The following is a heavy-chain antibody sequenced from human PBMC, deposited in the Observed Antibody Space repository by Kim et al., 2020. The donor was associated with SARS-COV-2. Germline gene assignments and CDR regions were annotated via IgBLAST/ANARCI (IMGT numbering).Heavy chain of an antibody. J-gene: IGHJ1*01. V-gene: IGHV3-21*04. CDR2: ISSSSSYI. D-gene: IGHD6-13*01. Sequence: GGSLRLSCAASGFTFSSYSMNWVRQAPGKGLEWVSSISSSSSYIYYADSVKGRFTISRDNAKNSLYLQMNSLRAEDTAVYYCARGGRGIAAAGTEHWGQGTLVTVSS. CDR1: GFTFSSYS. CDR3: ARGGRGIAAAGTEH.